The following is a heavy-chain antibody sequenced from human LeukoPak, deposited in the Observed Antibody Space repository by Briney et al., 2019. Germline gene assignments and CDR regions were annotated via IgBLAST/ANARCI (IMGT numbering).Heavy chain of an antibody. D-gene: IGHD2-21*02. CDR2: IIPIFGTA. CDR3: ARDGCGGDCPGYYYGMDV. J-gene: IGHJ6*02. CDR1: GYSFANYG. V-gene: IGHV1-69*13. Sequence: ASVKVSCKASGYSFANYGISWVRQAPGQGLEWMGGIIPIFGTANYAQKFQGRVTITADESTSTAYMELSSLRSEDTAVYYCARDGCGGDCPGYYYGMDVWGQGTTVTVSS.